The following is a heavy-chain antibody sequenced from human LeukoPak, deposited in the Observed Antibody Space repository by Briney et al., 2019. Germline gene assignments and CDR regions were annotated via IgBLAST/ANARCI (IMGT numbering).Heavy chain of an antibody. V-gene: IGHV3-20*01. CDR2: INWNGGST. CDR1: GFTFDDHG. D-gene: IGHD5-18*01. Sequence: GGSLRLSCAASGFTFDDHGMNWVRQAPGKGLEWVSGINWNGGSTFYADSVKGRFTISRDNAKNALYLRMNSLTVEDTALYHCARDRSYGSFDFWGQGTLVTVSP. J-gene: IGHJ4*02. CDR3: ARDRSYGSFDF.